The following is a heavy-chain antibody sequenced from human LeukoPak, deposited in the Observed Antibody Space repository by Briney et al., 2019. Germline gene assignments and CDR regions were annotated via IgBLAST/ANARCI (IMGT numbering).Heavy chain of an antibody. V-gene: IGHV1-69*05. Sequence: ASVKVSCKASGGTFSSYAISWVRQAPGQGLEWMGGIIPIFGTANYAQKCQGRVTITTDESTSTAYMELSSLRSEDTAVYYCARVVGGGLRSSLATQFDPWGQGTLVTVSS. D-gene: IGHD5-12*01. CDR1: GGTFSSYA. CDR3: ARVVGGGLRSSLATQFDP. J-gene: IGHJ5*02. CDR2: IIPIFGTA.